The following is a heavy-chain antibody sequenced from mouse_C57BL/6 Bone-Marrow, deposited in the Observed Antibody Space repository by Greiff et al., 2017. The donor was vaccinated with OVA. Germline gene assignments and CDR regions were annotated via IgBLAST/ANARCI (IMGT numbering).Heavy chain of an antibody. J-gene: IGHJ2*01. D-gene: IGHD2-5*01. CDR1: GFNIKDDY. CDR3: TLYSNYVGYLDY. CDR2: IDPENGDT. Sequence: EVQGVESGAELVRPGASVKLSCTASGFNIKDDYMHWVKQRPEQGLAWIGWIDPENGDTEYASKFQGKATITADTSSNTAYLQLSSLTSEDTAVYYCTLYSNYVGYLDYWGQGTTLTVSS. V-gene: IGHV14-4*01.